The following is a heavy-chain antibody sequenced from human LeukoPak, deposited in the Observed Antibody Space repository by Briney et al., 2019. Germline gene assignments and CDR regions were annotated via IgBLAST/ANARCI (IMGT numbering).Heavy chain of an antibody. Sequence: KPSETLSLTCTVSGGSISSYYWSWIRQPPGKGLEWIGYIYYSGSTNYNPSLKSRVTISVDTSKNQFSLKLSSVTAADTAVYYCARVVAAAGILFDYWGQGTLVTVSS. CDR2: IYYSGST. J-gene: IGHJ4*02. V-gene: IGHV4-59*01. CDR3: ARVVAAAGILFDY. D-gene: IGHD6-13*01. CDR1: GGSISSYY.